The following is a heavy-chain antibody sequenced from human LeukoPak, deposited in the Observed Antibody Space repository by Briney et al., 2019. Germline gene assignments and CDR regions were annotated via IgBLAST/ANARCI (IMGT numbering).Heavy chain of an antibody. Sequence: SETLSLTCAVYGGSFSGYYWSWIRQPPGKGLEWIGEINHSGSTNYNPSLKRRVTISVDTSKNQFSLKLSSVTAADTAVYYCAGIVVVPAAIRDGMDVWGQGTTVTVSS. D-gene: IGHD2-2*02. CDR3: AGIVVVPAAIRDGMDV. CDR1: GGSFSGYY. J-gene: IGHJ6*02. V-gene: IGHV4-34*01. CDR2: INHSGST.